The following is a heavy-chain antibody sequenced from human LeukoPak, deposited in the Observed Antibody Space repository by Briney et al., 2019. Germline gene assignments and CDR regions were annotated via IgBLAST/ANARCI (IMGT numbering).Heavy chain of an antibody. J-gene: IGHJ4*02. CDR3: VRYYYDSSGYSFDY. D-gene: IGHD3-22*01. Sequence: SETLSLTCTVSGGSISSYHWSWIRQPPGKGPEWIGYIDYSGSTSYNPSLKSRVTISVDMSKNQFSLKLSSVTAADTAVYYCVRYYYDSSGYSFDYWGQGTLVTVSS. V-gene: IGHV4-59*01. CDR1: GGSISSYH. CDR2: IDYSGST.